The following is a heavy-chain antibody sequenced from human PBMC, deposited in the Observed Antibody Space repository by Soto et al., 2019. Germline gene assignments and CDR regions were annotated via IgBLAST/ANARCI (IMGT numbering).Heavy chain of an antibody. V-gene: IGHV4-31*03. CDR2: IYFTGTT. D-gene: IGHD6-19*01. CDR3: ARDWGSSGWLN. CDR1: GHSLSSGGYY. J-gene: IGHJ4*02. Sequence: SETLSLTCTVSGHSLSSGGYYWSWIRQHPGKGLEWVGYIYFTGTTLYNPSLKSRLAISVDTSKNQFSLKLTSVTAADTAVYYCARDWGSSGWLNWGQGVLVTVS.